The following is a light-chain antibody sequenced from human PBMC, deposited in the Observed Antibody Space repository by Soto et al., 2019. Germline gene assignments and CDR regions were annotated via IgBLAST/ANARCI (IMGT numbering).Light chain of an antibody. J-gene: IGKJ2*01. CDR1: QSVSRN. Sequence: EIVMTQSPATLSVSPGERATLSCRASQSVSRNLAWYQQKPGQPPRLLIYDASTRATGVPARFGGSGSGTEVILTIIGLQSEDFAVYYCQQYGDWPPDTFGQGTKVEI. CDR3: QQYGDWPPDT. CDR2: DAS. V-gene: IGKV3-15*01.